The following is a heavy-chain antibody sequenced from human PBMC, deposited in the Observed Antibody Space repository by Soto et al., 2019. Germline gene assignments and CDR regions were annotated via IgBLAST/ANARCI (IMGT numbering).Heavy chain of an antibody. V-gene: IGHV4-34*01. J-gene: IGHJ5*02. CDR2: INHSGST. CDR1: GGSFSGYY. Sequence: KPSETLSLTCAVYGGSFSGYYWSWIRQPPGKGPEWIGEINHSGSTNYNPSLKSRVTISVDTSKNQFSLKLSSVTAADTAVYYCARYTKHRGGRYCSSTSCIHPNWFDPWGQGTLVTVSS. CDR3: ARYTKHRGGRYCSSTSCIHPNWFDP. D-gene: IGHD2-2*01.